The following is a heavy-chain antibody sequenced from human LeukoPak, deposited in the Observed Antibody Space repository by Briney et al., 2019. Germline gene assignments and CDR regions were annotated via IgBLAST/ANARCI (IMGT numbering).Heavy chain of an antibody. J-gene: IGHJ3*01. V-gene: IGHV1-2*02. CDR2: MNPNSGGT. CDR3: ARALGSTVVVGGDAFDL. D-gene: IGHD2-2*01. CDR1: GYIFSDYY. Sequence: GASVKVSCKASGYIFSDYYLHWVRQAPGQGLKWMGWMNPNSGGTNYAQKFQGRITMTGDTSPAYLELSRLRSDDTAVYYCARALGSTVVVGGDAFDLWGQGTMVTVSS.